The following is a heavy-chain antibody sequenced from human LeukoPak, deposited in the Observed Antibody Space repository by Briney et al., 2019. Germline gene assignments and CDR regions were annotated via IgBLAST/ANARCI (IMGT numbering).Heavy chain of an antibody. D-gene: IGHD3-22*01. CDR2: MNPNSGNT. CDR3: ARVTYDSSGYYYFDY. V-gene: IGHV1-8*01. J-gene: IGHJ4*02. Sequence: ASVKVSFKTSGYTFSIHDINWVRQATGQGVEWMGWMNPNSGNTDYTQKFQGRVAMTSNTSISTAYMQLSSLRSEDTAVYYCARVTYDSSGYYYFDYWGQGTLVTVSS. CDR1: GYTFSIHD.